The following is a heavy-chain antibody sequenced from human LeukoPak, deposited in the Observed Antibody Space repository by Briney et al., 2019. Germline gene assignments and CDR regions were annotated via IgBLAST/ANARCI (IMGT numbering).Heavy chain of an antibody. V-gene: IGHV1-2*02. CDR1: GYTFTGYY. CDR3: ARVCSGGSCNENYGMDV. CDR2: FXXNSGAT. D-gene: IGHD2-15*01. J-gene: IGHJ6*02. Sequence: ASVEVSCKASGYTFTGYYIHWMRQAPGQGLEWMGRFXXNSGATNYAQKFQGRVTMTRDTSISTAYMELSNLRSDDTAVYYCARVCSGGSCNENYGMDVWGQGTTVTVSS.